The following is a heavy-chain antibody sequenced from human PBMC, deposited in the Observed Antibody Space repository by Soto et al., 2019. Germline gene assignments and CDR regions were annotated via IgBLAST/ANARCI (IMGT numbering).Heavy chain of an antibody. D-gene: IGHD3-16*02. Sequence: QVRLVESGGGVFQPGRSLRPSCVASGFNLKAYGIHWVRQAPGKGLEWWAVLSLDGGKQHLENSLKGRLTISRENLKNTLYLQMNNVRPEDKAAYFCAVGGGDLSLTPFDYWGQGSLVTVSS. V-gene: IGHV3-30-3*01. CDR1: GFNLKAYG. J-gene: IGHJ4*02. CDR2: LSLDGGKQ. CDR3: AVGGGDLSLTPFDY.